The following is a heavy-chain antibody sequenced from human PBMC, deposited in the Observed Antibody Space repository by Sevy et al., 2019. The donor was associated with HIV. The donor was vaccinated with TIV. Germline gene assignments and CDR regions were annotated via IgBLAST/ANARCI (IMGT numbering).Heavy chain of an antibody. CDR2: IRRDGSEK. V-gene: IGHV3-7*01. Sequence: GGSLRLSCVASGFSFTNYWMTWVRQAPGKGLEWVANIRRDGSEKYYVGSVKGRFTISRDNAKESLYLQMKGLRAEDTAVYYCAGDCNRASCLWGLDVWGQGTTVTVSS. CDR1: GFSFTNYW. J-gene: IGHJ6*02. CDR3: AGDCNRASCLWGLDV. D-gene: IGHD1-26*01.